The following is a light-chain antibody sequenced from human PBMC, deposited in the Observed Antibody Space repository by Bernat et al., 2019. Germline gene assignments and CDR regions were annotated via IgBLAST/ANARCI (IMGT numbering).Light chain of an antibody. J-gene: IGLJ1*01. Sequence: QSALTPPPSASGSPGQSVTISCTGTSSDVGGYNYVSWYQQHPGKAPKLMIYEVSKRPSGVPDRFSGSKSGNTASLTVSGLQAEDDADYYCSSYAGSNNFVFGTGTKVTVL. CDR2: EVS. CDR1: SSDVGGYNY. V-gene: IGLV2-8*01. CDR3: SSYAGSNNFV.